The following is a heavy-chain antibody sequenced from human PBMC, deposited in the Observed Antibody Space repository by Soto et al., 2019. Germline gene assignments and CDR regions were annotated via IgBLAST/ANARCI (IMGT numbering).Heavy chain of an antibody. CDR3: AKVEYSGSSRY. V-gene: IGHV3-23*01. J-gene: IGHJ4*02. CDR1: GFTFSSYA. Sequence: EVQLLESGGGLVQPGGSLRLSCAASGFTFSSYAMSWVRQAPGKGLEWVSAISGSGGSTYYADSGKGRCTIYRDNSKNSLKLQMISLSAEDTAGYYCAKVEYSGSSRYWGQGTLVTVSS. CDR2: ISGSGGST. D-gene: IGHD1-26*01.